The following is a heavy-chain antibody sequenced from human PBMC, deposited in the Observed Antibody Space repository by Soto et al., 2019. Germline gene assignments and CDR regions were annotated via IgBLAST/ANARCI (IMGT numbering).Heavy chain of an antibody. V-gene: IGHV4-31*02. D-gene: IGHD3-22*01. J-gene: IGHJ4*02. CDR2: VYNSGTT. CDR3: PRGRDLDTHSSDGSGYYTHN. CDR1: SGSTSSACYY. Sequence: MLSRPGTVASGSTSSACYYWGWIRQYAGKGLEWIGYVYNSGTTFYNPSLKSRSAISVDTSGNQFSLKLSYVTAAETAVYFCPRGRDLDTHSSDGSGYYTHNWGRGTLVTFSP.